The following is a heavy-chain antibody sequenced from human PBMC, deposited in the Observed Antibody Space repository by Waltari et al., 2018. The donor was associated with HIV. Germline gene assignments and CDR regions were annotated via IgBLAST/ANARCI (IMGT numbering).Heavy chain of an antibody. CDR2: INPNSGGT. Sequence: QVQLVQSGAEVKKPGASVKVSCKASGYTFTGYYMHWVRQAPGQGLEWMGWINPNSGGTNYAQKFQGSVTMTRDTSINTAYMELSRLRSDDTAVYCCARGMEAGIGEAPGADYWGQGTLVTVSS. CDR1: GYTFTGYY. D-gene: IGHD6-19*01. J-gene: IGHJ4*02. CDR3: ARGMEAGIGEAPGADY. V-gene: IGHV1-2*02.